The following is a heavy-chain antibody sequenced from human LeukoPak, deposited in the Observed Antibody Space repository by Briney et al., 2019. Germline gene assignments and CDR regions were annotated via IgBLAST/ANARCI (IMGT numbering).Heavy chain of an antibody. CDR2: INPKSGGT. D-gene: IGHD6-19*01. Sequence: VASVKVSCKASGYTFTGYYMHWVRQAPGQGLEWMGWINPKSGGTNYAQKFQGRVTMTRDTSIHTAYMELSRLRSDDTAVYYCARSSSGWYVAFDIWGQGTMVTVSS. V-gene: IGHV1-2*02. J-gene: IGHJ3*02. CDR3: ARSSSGWYVAFDI. CDR1: GYTFTGYY.